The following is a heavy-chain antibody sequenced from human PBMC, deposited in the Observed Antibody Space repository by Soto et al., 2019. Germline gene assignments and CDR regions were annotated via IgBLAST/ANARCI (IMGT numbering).Heavy chain of an antibody. CDR1: GGSISSSSYY. CDR3: ATNVRGTGDSDWFDP. Sequence: PSETLSLTCTVSGGSISSSSYYWSWIRQPPGKGLEWIGYIYYSGSTNYNPSLKSRVTISVDTSKNQFSLKLSSVTAADTAVYYCATNVRGTGDSDWFDPWGQGTLVTVSS. CDR2: IYYSGST. V-gene: IGHV4-61*01. J-gene: IGHJ5*02. D-gene: IGHD7-27*01.